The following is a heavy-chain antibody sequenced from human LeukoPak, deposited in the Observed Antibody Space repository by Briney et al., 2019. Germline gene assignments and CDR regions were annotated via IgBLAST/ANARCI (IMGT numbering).Heavy chain of an antibody. J-gene: IGHJ5*02. V-gene: IGHV3-23*01. D-gene: IGHD2-15*01. Sequence: GGSLRLSCAASGFIFSSHVMSWVRQAPGKGLEWVSGISGNGDKTYYADSVEGRFTISRDNSKNTVYLQMNSLRVEDTAVYYCAKGVVMVAAIGYNWFDPWGQGSLVTVSS. CDR2: ISGNGDKT. CDR3: AKGVVMVAAIGYNWFDP. CDR1: GFIFSSHV.